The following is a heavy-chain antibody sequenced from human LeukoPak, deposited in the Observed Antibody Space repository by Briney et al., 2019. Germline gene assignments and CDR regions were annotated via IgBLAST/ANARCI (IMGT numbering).Heavy chain of an antibody. D-gene: IGHD6-13*01. CDR3: ARGASSWYYYYYGMDV. J-gene: IGHJ6*02. V-gene: IGHV4-59*02. CDR2: IYYSGSP. Sequence: SETLSLTCTVSGGSVSSYYWSWIRQPPGKGLEWIGYIYYSGSPNYNPSLKSRVTISVDTSKNQFSLKLSSVTAADTAVYYCARGASSWYYYYYGMDVWGQGTTVTVSS. CDR1: GGSVSSYY.